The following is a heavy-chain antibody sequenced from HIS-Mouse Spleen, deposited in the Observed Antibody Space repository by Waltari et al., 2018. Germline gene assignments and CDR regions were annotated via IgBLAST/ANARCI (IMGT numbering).Heavy chain of an antibody. CDR3: AKDRGSQFDY. J-gene: IGHJ4*02. V-gene: IGHV3-30*18. Sequence: QVQLVESGGGGVQPGRSLRLSCAASGFTFSSYGMHWVRQAPGKGMEWVAVISYDGSNKYYADSVKGRFTISRDNSKNTLYLQMNSLRAEDTAVYYCAKDRGSQFDYWGQGTLVTVSS. CDR1: GFTFSSYG. CDR2: ISYDGSNK. D-gene: IGHD1-26*01.